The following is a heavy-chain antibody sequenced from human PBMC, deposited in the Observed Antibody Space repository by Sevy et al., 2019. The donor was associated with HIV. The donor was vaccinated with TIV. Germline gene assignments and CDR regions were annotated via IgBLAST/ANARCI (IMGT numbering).Heavy chain of an antibody. CDR1: GFTFSSYA. J-gene: IGHJ3*02. D-gene: IGHD3-3*01. CDR3: AKDSDYDFWSGYSHAFDI. Sequence: GGSLRRSCAASGFTFSSYAMSWVRQAPGKGLEWVSAISGSGGSTYYADSVKGRFTISRDNSKNTLYLQMNSLRAEDTAVYYCAKDSDYDFWSGYSHAFDIWGQGTMVTVSS. V-gene: IGHV3-23*01. CDR2: ISGSGGST.